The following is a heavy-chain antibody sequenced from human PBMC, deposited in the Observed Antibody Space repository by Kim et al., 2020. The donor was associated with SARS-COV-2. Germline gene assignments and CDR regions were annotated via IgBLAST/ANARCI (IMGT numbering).Heavy chain of an antibody. CDR2: ISGSGGST. V-gene: IGHV3-23*01. CDR1: GFTFSSYA. Sequence: GGSLRLSCAASGFTFSSYAMSWVRQAPGKGLEWVSAISGSGGSTYYADSVKGRFTISRDNSTDTMFLQMNSLRAEDTAVYYCAKDGLLWFGELWSLQDYWGRGTLVAVSS. J-gene: IGHJ4*02. CDR3: AKDGLLWFGELWSLQDY. D-gene: IGHD3-10*01.